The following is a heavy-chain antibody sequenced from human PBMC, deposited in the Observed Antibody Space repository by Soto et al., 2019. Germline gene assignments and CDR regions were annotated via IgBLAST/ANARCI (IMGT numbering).Heavy chain of an antibody. Sequence: QVQLVQSGAEVKKPGSSVKVSCKASGGTFSSYAISWVRQAPGQGLEWMGGIIPIFGTANYAQKFQGRVTITADESTSTAYMELSSLRSEDTAVYYCARGRGIVVVPAAIAYWFDPWGQGTLVIVSS. CDR1: GGTFSSYA. V-gene: IGHV1-69*01. J-gene: IGHJ5*02. D-gene: IGHD2-2*01. CDR2: IIPIFGTA. CDR3: ARGRGIVVVPAAIAYWFDP.